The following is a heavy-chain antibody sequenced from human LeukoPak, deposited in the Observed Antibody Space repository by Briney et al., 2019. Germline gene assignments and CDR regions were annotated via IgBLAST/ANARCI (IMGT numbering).Heavy chain of an antibody. V-gene: IGHV3-7*04. D-gene: IGHD3-3*01. Sequence: GGSLRLSCAASGFTFSNYWMSWVRQAPGKGLEWVANIKQDGSEKYYVDSVKGRFTISRDNAKNSLYLQMNSLRAEDTAVYYCARGGFWSGYHHRDFWGQGTLVTVSS. CDR1: GFTFSNYW. CDR3: ARGGFWSGYHHRDF. J-gene: IGHJ4*02. CDR2: IKQDGSEK.